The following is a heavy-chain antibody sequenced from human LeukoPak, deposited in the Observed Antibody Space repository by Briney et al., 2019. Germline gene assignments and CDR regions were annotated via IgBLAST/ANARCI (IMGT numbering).Heavy chain of an antibody. Sequence: PGGSLRLSCAASGFTVSSNYMSWVRQAPGKGLEWVSIIYSGGSTYYADSVKGRFTISRHNSKNTLYLQMNSLRAEDTAVYYCAKGDFYGDYPYGTDVWGQGTTVTVSS. D-gene: IGHD3-3*01. J-gene: IGHJ6*02. CDR3: AKGDFYGDYPYGTDV. CDR1: GFTVSSNY. V-gene: IGHV3-53*01. CDR2: IYSGGST.